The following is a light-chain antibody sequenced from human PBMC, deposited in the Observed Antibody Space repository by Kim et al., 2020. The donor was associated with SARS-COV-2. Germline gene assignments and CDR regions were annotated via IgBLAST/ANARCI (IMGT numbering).Light chain of an antibody. CDR1: RRDVGFYNS. CDR2: DVS. J-gene: IGLJ1*01. CDR3: SSHTTSSTYV. V-gene: IGLV2-14*03. Sequence: TSPPTATRRDVGFYNSLSWYHQPPAKAPNLIIYDVSERASGVSNRFSGSQSGNTASLAISGLRAEDEADYYCSSHTTSSTYVFGSGTQLTVL.